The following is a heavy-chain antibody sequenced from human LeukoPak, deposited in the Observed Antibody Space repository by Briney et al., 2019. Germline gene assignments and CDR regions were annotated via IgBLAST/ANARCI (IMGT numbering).Heavy chain of an antibody. V-gene: IGHV1-69*13. J-gene: IGHJ6*03. CDR2: IIPIFGTA. CDR1: GYTFTGYY. D-gene: IGHD5-18*01. Sequence: SVKVSCKASGYTFTGYYMHWVRQAPGQGLEWMGGIIPIFGTANYAQKFQGRVTITADESTSTAYMELSSLRSEDTAVYYCARGVYSYGEYYYYYYYMDVWGKGTTVTISS. CDR3: ARGVYSYGEYYYYYYYMDV.